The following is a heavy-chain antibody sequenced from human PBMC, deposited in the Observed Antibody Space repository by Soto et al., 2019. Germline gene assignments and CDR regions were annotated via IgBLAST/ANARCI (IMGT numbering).Heavy chain of an antibody. CDR1: GYTFTSYG. J-gene: IGHJ3*02. CDR3: ANVLSSNGYDGIEI. D-gene: IGHD6-13*01. CDR2: ISAYNGNT. Sequence: ASVKVSCKASGYTFTSYGISWVRQAPGQGLEWMGWISAYNGNTNYAQKLQGRVTMTTDTSTSTAYMELRSLRSDDTAVYYCANVLSSNGYDGIEISCQGTMVTVSS. V-gene: IGHV1-18*01.